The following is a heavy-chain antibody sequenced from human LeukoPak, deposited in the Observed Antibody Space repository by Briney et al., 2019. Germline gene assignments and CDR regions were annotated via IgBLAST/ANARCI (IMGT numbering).Heavy chain of an antibody. J-gene: IGHJ6*03. Sequence: SETLSLTCSVSGESFSGYYWTWIRQPPGKGLEWIGEINHSGSARYNPSLKSRLTISVETPKNKFSLELNSVTAADTAVYYCARGRWSPNDSDGSSYSGGYYYMDVWGRRTTVSVSS. CDR1: GESFSGYY. CDR3: ARGRWSPNDSDGSSYSGGYYYMDV. V-gene: IGHV4-34*01. D-gene: IGHD2-15*01. CDR2: INHSGSA.